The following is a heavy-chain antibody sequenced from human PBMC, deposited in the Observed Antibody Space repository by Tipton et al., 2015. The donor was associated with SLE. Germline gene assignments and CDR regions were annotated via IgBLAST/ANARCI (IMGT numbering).Heavy chain of an antibody. CDR1: GGSISSYY. CDR2: IYYSGST. CDR3: AREGDSSSRGGFDY. Sequence: TLSLPCTVSGGSISSYYWSWIRQPPGKGLEWIGYIYYSGSTNYNPSLKSRVTISVDTSKNQFSLKLSSVTAADTAVYYCAREGDSSSRGGFDYWGQGTLVTVSS. V-gene: IGHV4-59*12. J-gene: IGHJ4*02. D-gene: IGHD6-13*01.